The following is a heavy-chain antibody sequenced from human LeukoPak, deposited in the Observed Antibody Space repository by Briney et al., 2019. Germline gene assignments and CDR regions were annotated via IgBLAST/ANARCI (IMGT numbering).Heavy chain of an antibody. J-gene: IGHJ4*02. CDR2: IYYSGST. CDR3: ARRAHYSSGWYD. CDR1: GDSLGSYY. Sequence: SETLSLTCTVSGDSLGSYYWSWIRQPPGKGREWIGYIYYSGSTNYNPSLKSRVTISLDTSKNQLSPILRSVTVGDSAVYYCARRAHYSSGWYDWGQGTLVTVSS. V-gene: IGHV4-59*08. D-gene: IGHD6-19*01.